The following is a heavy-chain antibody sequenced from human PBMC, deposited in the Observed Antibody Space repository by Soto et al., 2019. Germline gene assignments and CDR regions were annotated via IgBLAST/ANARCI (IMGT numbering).Heavy chain of an antibody. CDR3: ERGFSAGKGSQPDF. Sequence: PGVSLRLSCSASGFAFSNYWMSWVRQAPGKGLEWVASTKQDGSEKYYVDSVKGRFTISRDNAKNSLYLQMNSLRAEDTAVYYCERGFSAGKGSQPDFWGQGSLVTVSA. D-gene: IGHD6-13*01. J-gene: IGHJ4*02. CDR2: TKQDGSEK. V-gene: IGHV3-7*03. CDR1: GFAFSNYW.